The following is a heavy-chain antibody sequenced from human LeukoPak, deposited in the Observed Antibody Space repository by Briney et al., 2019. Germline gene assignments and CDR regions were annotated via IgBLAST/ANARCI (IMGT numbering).Heavy chain of an antibody. CDR2: ISSSGSTI. Sequence: GSLRLSCAASGFTFSSYEMNWVRQAPGKGLEWVSYISSSGSTIYYADSVKGRFTISRDNAKNSLYLQMNSLRAEDTAVYYCARGPQYSSGWFDYWGQGTLVTVSS. D-gene: IGHD6-19*01. CDR1: GFTFSSYE. V-gene: IGHV3-48*03. J-gene: IGHJ4*02. CDR3: ARGPQYSSGWFDY.